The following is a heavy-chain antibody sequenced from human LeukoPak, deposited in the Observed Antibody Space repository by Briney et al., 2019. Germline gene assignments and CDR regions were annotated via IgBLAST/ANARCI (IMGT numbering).Heavy chain of an antibody. CDR2: IYYSGST. D-gene: IGHD3-10*01. Sequence: SETLSLTCSVSGYSISSGYYWGWIRQPPGKGLEWIGSIYYSGSTYYNPSLKSRVTISVDTSKNQFSLKLSSVTAADTAVYYCARTRYYYNSRSYGAPYYFDYWGQGTLVTVSS. CDR3: ARTRYYYNSRSYGAPYYFDY. J-gene: IGHJ4*02. CDR1: GYSISSGYY. V-gene: IGHV4-38-2*02.